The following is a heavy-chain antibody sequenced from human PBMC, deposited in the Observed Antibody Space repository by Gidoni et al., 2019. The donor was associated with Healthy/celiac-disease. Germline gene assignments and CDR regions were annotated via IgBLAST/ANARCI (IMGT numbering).Heavy chain of an antibody. J-gene: IGHJ4*02. CDR1: GYTFTSYD. D-gene: IGHD2-15*01. CDR2: MNPNSGNT. Sequence: QVQLVQSGAEVKKPGASVKVSCKASGYTFTSYDINWVRQATGQGLEWMGWMNPNSGNTGHAQKFQGRVTVTRNTSMITAYMELSSLRSEDTSVYYCARGALGYCSGGSCYICWGQGTLVTVSS. V-gene: IGHV1-8*01. CDR3: ARGALGYCSGGSCYIC.